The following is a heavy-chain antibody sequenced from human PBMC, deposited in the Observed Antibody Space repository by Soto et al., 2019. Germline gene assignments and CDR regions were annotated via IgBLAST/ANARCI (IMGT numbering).Heavy chain of an antibody. J-gene: IGHJ6*02. V-gene: IGHV3-74*01. CDR1: GFTFGIYW. Sequence: EVQLGESGGGLVQPGGALRVSCAASGFTFGIYWMNWVRQAPGKGLVWVSRIDSDGTSTTYADSVEGRFTTSRDNAKNTLYLQMRSLIVVDTAVYYCARGRPCGMDVWGQGTTVTVSS. CDR3: ARGRPCGMDV. CDR2: IDSDGTST.